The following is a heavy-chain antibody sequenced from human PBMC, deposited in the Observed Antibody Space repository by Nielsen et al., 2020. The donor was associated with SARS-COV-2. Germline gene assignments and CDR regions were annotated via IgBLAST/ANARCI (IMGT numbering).Heavy chain of an antibody. CDR2: IKQDGSEK. Sequence: GGSLRLSCAASGFTFSAHWMTWHRQAPGKGLEWVANIKQDGSEKYYVDSVKGRFTISRDNAKNSLYLQMDSLRAEDTAVYYCARAYSSSWSPPWGGRGDPYWGQGTLVTVSS. CDR3: ARAYSSSWSPPWGGRGDPY. CDR1: GFTFSAHW. D-gene: IGHD6-13*01. V-gene: IGHV3-7*03. J-gene: IGHJ4*02.